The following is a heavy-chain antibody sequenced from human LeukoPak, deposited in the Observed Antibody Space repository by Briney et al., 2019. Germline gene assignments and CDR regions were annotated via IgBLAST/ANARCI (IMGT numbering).Heavy chain of an antibody. D-gene: IGHD2-15*01. Sequence: GESLKISCQGSGYTFTNYWIGWVRQLPGKGLEWMGIIYPGNSDTRYSPSFQGQVTISADKSIATAYLQWSSLKASDTAMYYCASRDLARDCSGSGCSDSFYYYYMDVWGKGTTVTVSS. CDR1: GYTFTNYW. V-gene: IGHV5-51*01. CDR2: IYPGNSDT. J-gene: IGHJ6*03. CDR3: ASRDLARDCSGSGCSDSFYYYYMDV.